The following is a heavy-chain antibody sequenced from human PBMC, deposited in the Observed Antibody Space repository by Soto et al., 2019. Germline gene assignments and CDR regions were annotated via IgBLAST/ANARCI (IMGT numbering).Heavy chain of an antibody. CDR1: GFSLTSSGAG. CDR2: IYWDEDK. J-gene: IGHJ4*02. V-gene: IGHV2-5*02. D-gene: IGHD5-18*01. Sequence: QITLKESGPTLLKPTQTLTLTCSFSGFSLTSSGAGVGWIRQPPGKALERLAVIYWDEDKRYSPSLRSRLTFTMDTSKNQVVLTMTNLDPADTATYCRAHTQPGPRIQDPFYYWGQGTLVTVSS. CDR3: AHTQPGPRIQDPFYY.